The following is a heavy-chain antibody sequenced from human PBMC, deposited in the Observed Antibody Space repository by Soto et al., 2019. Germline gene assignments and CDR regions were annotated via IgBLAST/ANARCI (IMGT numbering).Heavy chain of an antibody. CDR1: GFTFSSYE. CDR2: ISSSGSTI. Sequence: GGSLRLSCAASGFTFSSYEMNWVRQAPGKGLEWVSYISSSGSTIYYADSVKGRFTISRDNAKNSLYLQMNSLRAEDTAVYYCARDGPQDLYAMGSYFDYWGQGTLVTSPQ. D-gene: IGHD2-8*01. J-gene: IGHJ4*02. V-gene: IGHV3-48*03. CDR3: ARDGPQDLYAMGSYFDY.